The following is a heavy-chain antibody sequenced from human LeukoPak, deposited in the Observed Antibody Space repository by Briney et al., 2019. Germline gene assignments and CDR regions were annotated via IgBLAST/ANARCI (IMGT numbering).Heavy chain of an antibody. CDR1: GFTFSSYA. D-gene: IGHD3-16*02. J-gene: IGHJ4*02. V-gene: IGHV3-23*01. Sequence: GGSLRLPCAASGFTFSSYAMSWVRQAPGKGLEWVSAISGSGGSTYYADSVKGRFTISRDNSKNTLYLQMNSLRAEDTAVYYCARDNTFGGVIVIFKGFDYWGQGTLVTVSS. CDR2: ISGSGGST. CDR3: ARDNTFGGVIVIFKGFDY.